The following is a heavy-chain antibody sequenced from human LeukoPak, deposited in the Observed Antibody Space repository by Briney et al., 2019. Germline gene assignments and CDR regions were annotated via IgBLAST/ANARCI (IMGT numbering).Heavy chain of an antibody. J-gene: IGHJ6*03. CDR3: ARAGGHCSSTSCRPYYYYYMDV. D-gene: IGHD2-2*01. V-gene: IGHV1-2*02. CDR2: INPNSGGT. Sequence: GASVKVSCKASGYTFTGYYMHWVRQAPGQGLEWMGWINPNSGGTNYAQKFQGRVTMTRDTSISTAYMELSRLRSDDTAVYYCARAGGHCSSTSCRPYYYYYMDVWGKGTTVTVSS. CDR1: GYTFTGYY.